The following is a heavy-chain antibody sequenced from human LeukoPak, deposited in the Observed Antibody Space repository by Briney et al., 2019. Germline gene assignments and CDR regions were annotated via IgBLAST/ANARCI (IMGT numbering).Heavy chain of an antibody. D-gene: IGHD1-1*01. V-gene: IGHV1-2*02. CDR2: INPNSGGT. Sequence: ASVKVSCKASGYTFTDSYMHWVRQAPGQGLEWMGWINPNSGGTNCAQKFQDRVTMTRDTSISTAYMEVSSLRSDDTAVYYCARDRGTTATTVFDFDYWGPGTVVTVSS. J-gene: IGHJ4*02. CDR1: GYTFTDSY. CDR3: ARDRGTTATTVFDFDY.